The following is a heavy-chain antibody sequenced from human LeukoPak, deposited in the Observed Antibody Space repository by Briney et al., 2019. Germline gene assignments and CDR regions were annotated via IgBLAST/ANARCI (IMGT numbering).Heavy chain of an antibody. V-gene: IGHV1-18*01. CDR3: ARVLYYDFWSGYYPYGMDV. D-gene: IGHD3-3*01. CDR1: GYTFTSYG. J-gene: IGHJ6*02. Sequence: ASVKVSSKASGYTFTSYGISWVRQAPGQGLEWMGWISAYNGNTNYAQKLQGRVTMTTDTSTSTAYMELRSLRSDDTAVYYCARVLYYDFWSGYYPYGMDVWGQGTTVTVSS. CDR2: ISAYNGNT.